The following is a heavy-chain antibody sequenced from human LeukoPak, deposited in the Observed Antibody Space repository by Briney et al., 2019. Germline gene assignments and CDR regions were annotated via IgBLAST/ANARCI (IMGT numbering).Heavy chain of an antibody. J-gene: IGHJ6*03. D-gene: IGHD5-18*01. CDR1: GGSISGFY. CDR2: IYYSGST. Sequence: SETLSLTCTVSGGSISGFYWSWIRQPPGKGLESIGYIYYSGSTNFNPSLKSRVTISVDTSKNQFSLKLSSVTAADTAVYYCARTTEGGYTYDYFYYYYMDVWGKGTTVTISS. V-gene: IGHV4-59*01. CDR3: ARTTEGGYTYDYFYYYYMDV.